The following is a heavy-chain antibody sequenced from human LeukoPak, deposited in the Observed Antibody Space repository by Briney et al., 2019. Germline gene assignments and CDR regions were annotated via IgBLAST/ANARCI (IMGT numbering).Heavy chain of an antibody. D-gene: IGHD1-14*01. V-gene: IGHV4-59*12. CDR1: GGSFSGYY. CDR2: IYYSGST. Sequence: PSETLSLTCAVYGGSFSGYYWSWIRQPPGKGLEWIGYIYYSGSTNYNPSLKGRVTISVDTSKNQFSLKLSSVTAADTAVYYCARDIHVPRIREPYFDIWGEGTLVTVSS. CDR3: ARDIHVPRIREPYFDI. J-gene: IGHJ3*02.